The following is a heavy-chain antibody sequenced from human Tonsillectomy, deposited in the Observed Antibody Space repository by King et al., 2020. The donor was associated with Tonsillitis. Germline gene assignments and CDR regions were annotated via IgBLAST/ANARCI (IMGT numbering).Heavy chain of an antibody. Sequence: VQLVESGGGLVQPGGSLRLSCAASRFTFSSYWMSWVRQAPGKGLEWVANIKEDGSEKYYVDSVKGRFTISRDNAKNSLYLQMNSLRAEDTAVYYWARGGGDGVSPRPLDYGGQGTPVTVPS. CDR3: ARGGGDGVSPRPLDY. CDR2: IKEDGSEK. D-gene: IGHD3-16*01. CDR1: RFTFSSYW. V-gene: IGHV3-7*03. J-gene: IGHJ4*02.